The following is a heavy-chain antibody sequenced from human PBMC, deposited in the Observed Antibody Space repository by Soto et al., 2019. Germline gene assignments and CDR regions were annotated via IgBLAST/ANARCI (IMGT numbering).Heavy chain of an antibody. CDR3: ARGGDMVRGVIRPYYYYGMDV. CDR1: GFTFSSYG. D-gene: IGHD3-10*01. V-gene: IGHV3-33*01. J-gene: IGHJ6*02. Sequence: GGSLRLSCAASGFTFSSYGMHWVRQAPGKGLEWVAVIWYDGSNKYYADSVKGRFTISRDNSKNRLYLQMNSLRAEDTAVYYCARGGDMVRGVIRPYYYYGMDVWGQGTTVTVSS. CDR2: IWYDGSNK.